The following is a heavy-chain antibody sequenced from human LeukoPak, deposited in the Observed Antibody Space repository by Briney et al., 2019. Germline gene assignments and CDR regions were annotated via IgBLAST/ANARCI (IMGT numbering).Heavy chain of an antibody. CDR2: IYHSGST. Sequence: PSQTLSLTCAVSGGSISSGGYSWSWIRQPPGKGLEWIGYIYHSGSTSYNPSLKSRVTISVDRSKNHFSLKLSSVTAADTAVYYCARGSDSSGYLLFDYWGQGTLVTVSS. CDR3: ARGSDSSGYLLFDY. V-gene: IGHV4-30-2*01. J-gene: IGHJ4*02. D-gene: IGHD3-22*01. CDR1: GGSISSGGYS.